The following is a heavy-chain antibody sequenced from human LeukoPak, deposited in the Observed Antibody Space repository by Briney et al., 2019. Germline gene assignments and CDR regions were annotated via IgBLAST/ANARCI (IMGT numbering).Heavy chain of an antibody. V-gene: IGHV3-9*01. Sequence: GRSLRLSCAASGFTFDDYAMHWVRQAPGKGLEWVSGISWNSGSIGYADSVKGRSTISRDNAKNSLYLQMNSLRAEDTALYYCAKDSSGYYYSSGSFDYWGQGTLVTVSS. CDR2: ISWNSGSI. J-gene: IGHJ4*02. D-gene: IGHD3-22*01. CDR3: AKDSSGYYYSSGSFDY. CDR1: GFTFDDYA.